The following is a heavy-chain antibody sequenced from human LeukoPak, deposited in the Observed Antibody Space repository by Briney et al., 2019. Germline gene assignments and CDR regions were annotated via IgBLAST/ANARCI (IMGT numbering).Heavy chain of an antibody. Sequence: GGSLRLYCAASGFTFSSYAMHWVRQAPGKGLEWVAVISYDGSNKYYADSVKGRFTISRDNSKNTLYLQMNSLRAEDTAVYYCARGPYCSSTSCYWSYYYYYGMDVWGKGTTVTVSS. CDR3: ARGPYCSSTSCYWSYYYYYGMDV. V-gene: IGHV3-30*04. CDR1: GFTFSSYA. CDR2: ISYDGSNK. D-gene: IGHD2-2*01. J-gene: IGHJ6*04.